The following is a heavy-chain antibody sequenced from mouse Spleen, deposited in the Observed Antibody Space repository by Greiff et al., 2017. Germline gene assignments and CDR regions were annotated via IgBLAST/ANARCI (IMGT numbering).Heavy chain of an antibody. D-gene: IGHD4-1*01. CDR3: TRPWDEGYFDV. J-gene: IGHJ1*01. Sequence: EVQVVESGGGLVQPGGSMKLSCVASGFTFSNYWMNWVRQSPEKGLEWVAEIRLKSNNYATHYAESVKGRFTISRDDSKSSVYLQMNNLRAEDTGIYYCTRPWDEGYFDVWGAGTTVTVSS. V-gene: IGHV6-6*02. CDR2: IRLKSNNYAT. CDR1: GFTFSNYW.